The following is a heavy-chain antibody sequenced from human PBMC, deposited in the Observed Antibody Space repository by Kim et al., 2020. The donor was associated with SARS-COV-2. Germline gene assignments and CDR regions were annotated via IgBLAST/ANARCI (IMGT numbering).Heavy chain of an antibody. D-gene: IGHD6-13*01. CDR2: IIPIFVTA. Sequence: SVKVSCKASGGTFSSYAISWVRQAPGQGLEWMGGIIPIFVTANYAQKFQGRVTITADESTSTAYMELSSLRSEDTAVYYCARDKFTRYSSSWYVAEYFQHWGQGTLVTVSS. V-gene: IGHV1-69*13. CDR1: GGTFSSYA. J-gene: IGHJ1*01. CDR3: ARDKFTRYSSSWYVAEYFQH.